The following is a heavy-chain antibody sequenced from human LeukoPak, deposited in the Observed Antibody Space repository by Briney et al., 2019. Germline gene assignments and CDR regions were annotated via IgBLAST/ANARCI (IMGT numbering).Heavy chain of an antibody. CDR1: GFTFSSYA. V-gene: IGHV3-21*06. D-gene: IGHD3-10*01. J-gene: IGHJ4*01. Sequence: GGSLRLSCAASGFTFSSYAMTWLRQAPGKGLEWVSSISAGGGSTYYADSVKGRFTISRDYAKNLLYLQMNSLRIEDTAVYYCARDHGIPGSGSYRFDFWGHGTLVTVSS. CDR3: ARDHGIPGSGSYRFDF. CDR2: ISAGGGST.